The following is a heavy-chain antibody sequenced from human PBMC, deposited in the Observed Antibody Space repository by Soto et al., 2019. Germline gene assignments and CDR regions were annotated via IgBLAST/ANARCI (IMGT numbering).Heavy chain of an antibody. CDR2: ISYHGNNQ. V-gene: IGHV3-30*18. CDR1: RFTFKNNG. D-gene: IGHD3-3*01. J-gene: IGHJ4*02. CDR3: AKDLALGFWSGNYYFDH. Sequence: PGGSLKLSCPASRFTFKNNGMHWVRQAPGKGLEWVAIISYHGNNQFNADSVKGRFTISRDNSNNTLYLEMNSLRPEDTAVYYCAKDLALGFWSGNYYFDHWGQGTLVTVSS.